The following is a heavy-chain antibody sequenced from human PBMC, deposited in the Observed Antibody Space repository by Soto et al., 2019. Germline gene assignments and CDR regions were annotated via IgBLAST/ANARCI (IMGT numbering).Heavy chain of an antibody. Sequence: QVQLVESGGDVVQPGRSLRLSCAASGFTFSTYGMHWVRQAPGKGLEWVAVISYDGSNKYYAHSVNGRFTISRDNSKDTLYLQMNSLRAEDTAVYYCAKGHRDDLVGATTGGWYFDLWGRGTLVTVSS. V-gene: IGHV3-30*18. CDR1: GFTFSTYG. D-gene: IGHD1-26*01. CDR2: ISYDGSNK. J-gene: IGHJ2*01. CDR3: AKGHRDDLVGATTGGWYFDL.